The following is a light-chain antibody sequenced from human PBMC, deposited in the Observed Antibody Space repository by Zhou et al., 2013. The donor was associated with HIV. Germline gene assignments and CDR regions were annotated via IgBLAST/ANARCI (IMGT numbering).Light chain of an antibody. CDR2: DAS. V-gene: IGKV3-15*01. Sequence: EIVLTQSPATLSLSPGERATLSCRASQSVSYNLAWYQHKPGQAPRLLIYDASTRATGVPARFSGSGSGTEFTLTINPMQSEDFAIYFCQQYNNWPYTFGQGTKLDIK. J-gene: IGKJ2*01. CDR3: QQYNNWPYT. CDR1: QSVSYN.